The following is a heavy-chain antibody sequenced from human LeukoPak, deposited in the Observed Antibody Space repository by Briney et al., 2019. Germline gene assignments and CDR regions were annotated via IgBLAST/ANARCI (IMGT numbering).Heavy chain of an antibody. CDR1: GYSISSGYY. J-gene: IGHJ4*02. Sequence: SETLSLTCTVSGYSISSGYYWGWIRQPPGKGLEWIGRIYTSGSTNYNPSLKSRVTISVDTSKNQFSLKLSSVTAADTAVYYCARVSGGDEYYFDYWGQGTLVTVSP. D-gene: IGHD2-21*02. CDR2: IYTSGST. V-gene: IGHV4-38-2*02. CDR3: ARVSGGDEYYFDY.